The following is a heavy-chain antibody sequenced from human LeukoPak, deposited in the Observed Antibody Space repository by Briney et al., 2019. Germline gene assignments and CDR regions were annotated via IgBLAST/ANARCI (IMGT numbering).Heavy chain of an antibody. D-gene: IGHD3-16*02. CDR2: IFYSGRN. Sequence: PSETLSLTCTVSGGSISSSSYYWGRIRPPPGQGLEWIGSIFYSGRNYYNPSLNSRVTISVDTSKNQFSLKLGSVTAADTAVYYCARLYANDYVWGSYREGGRYYFDYWGQGTLVTVSS. J-gene: IGHJ4*02. V-gene: IGHV4-39*01. CDR3: ARLYANDYVWGSYREGGRYYFDY. CDR1: GGSISSSSYY.